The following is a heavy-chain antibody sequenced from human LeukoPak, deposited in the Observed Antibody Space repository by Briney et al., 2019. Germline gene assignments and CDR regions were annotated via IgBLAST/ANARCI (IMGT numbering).Heavy chain of an antibody. Sequence: SVKVSCKASGGXFSSYAISWVRQAPGQGLEWMGGIIPIFGTANYAQKFQGRVTITADESTSTAYMELSSLRSEDTAVYYCARAINSGYDEYDYWGQGTLVTVSS. CDR2: IIPIFGTA. D-gene: IGHD5-12*01. J-gene: IGHJ4*02. CDR3: ARAINSGYDEYDY. CDR1: GGXFSSYA. V-gene: IGHV1-69*13.